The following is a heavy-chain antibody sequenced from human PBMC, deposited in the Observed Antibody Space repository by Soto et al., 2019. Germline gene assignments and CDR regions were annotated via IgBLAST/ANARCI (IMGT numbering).Heavy chain of an antibody. J-gene: IGHJ4*02. Sequence: EVQLLESGGGLVQPGGSLRLSCAASGFTFGTYAMSWVRQAPGKGLEWVSGIFGNGDGISHGDSVKGRFTISRDNSNNILYLQMHSLRVEDTAVYYCAKDRQPDGLWPFDHWGQGTLVTVSS. CDR3: AKDRQPDGLWPFDH. CDR1: GFTFGTYA. CDR2: IFGNGDGI. V-gene: IGHV3-23*01. D-gene: IGHD2-8*01.